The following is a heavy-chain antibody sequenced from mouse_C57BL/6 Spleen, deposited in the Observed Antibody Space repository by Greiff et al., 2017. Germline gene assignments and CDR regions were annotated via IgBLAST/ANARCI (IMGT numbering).Heavy chain of an antibody. V-gene: IGHV1-81*01. CDR2: IYPRSGNT. CDR3: ARFIGITTVVATPYYFDY. J-gene: IGHJ2*01. Sequence: QVQLQQSGAELARPGASVKLSCKASGYTFTSYGISWVKQRTGQGLEWIGEIYPRSGNTYYNEKFKGKATLTADKSSSTAYMELRSLTSEDSAVYFCARFIGITTVVATPYYFDYWGQGTTLTVSS. CDR1: GYTFTSYG. D-gene: IGHD1-1*01.